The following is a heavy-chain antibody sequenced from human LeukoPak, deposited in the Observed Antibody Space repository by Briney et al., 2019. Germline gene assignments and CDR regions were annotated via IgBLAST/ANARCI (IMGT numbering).Heavy chain of an antibody. Sequence: SETLSLTCTVSGGSISSHYWSWIRQPPGKGLEWIGYIYYSGSTNYNPSLKSRVTISVDTSKNQFSLKLSSVTAADTAVYYCARGEVVPAAIWFDPWGQGTLVTVSS. CDR1: GGSISSHY. V-gene: IGHV4-59*11. CDR2: IYYSGST. D-gene: IGHD2-2*01. J-gene: IGHJ5*02. CDR3: ARGEVVPAAIWFDP.